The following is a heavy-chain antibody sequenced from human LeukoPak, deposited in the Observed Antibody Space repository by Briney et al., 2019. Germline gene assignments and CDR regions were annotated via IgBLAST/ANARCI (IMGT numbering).Heavy chain of an antibody. V-gene: IGHV4-61*05. D-gene: IGHD3-22*01. Sequence: SETLSLTCTVSGGSISSSSYYWGWIRQPPGKGLEWIGYIYYSGSTNYNPSLKSRVTISVDTSKNQFSLKLSSVTAADTAVYYCARNYYDSSGYDYWGQGTLVTVSS. CDR3: ARNYYDSSGYDY. CDR1: GGSISSSSYY. J-gene: IGHJ4*02. CDR2: IYYSGST.